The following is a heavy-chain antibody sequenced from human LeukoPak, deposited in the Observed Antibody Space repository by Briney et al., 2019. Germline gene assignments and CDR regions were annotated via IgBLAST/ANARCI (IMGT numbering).Heavy chain of an antibody. J-gene: IGHJ3*02. CDR1: GYTFTSYY. D-gene: IGHD2-15*01. V-gene: IGHV1-46*01. CDR3: ARGYCSGGSCSPFDI. CDR2: INPSGGST. Sequence: VASVKVSCKASGYTFTSYYIHWVRQAPGQGLEWMGLINPSGGSTNYAQKFQGRVTITADKSTSTAYMELSSLRSEDTAVYYCARGYCSGGSCSPFDIWGQGTMVTVSS.